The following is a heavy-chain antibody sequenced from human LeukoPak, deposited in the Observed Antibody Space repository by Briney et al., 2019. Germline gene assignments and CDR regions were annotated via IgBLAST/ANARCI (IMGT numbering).Heavy chain of an antibody. D-gene: IGHD4-17*01. CDR2: IYYSGRT. CDR1: GGSFSSGGYY. CDR3: ARVRDGDYGYIGFDP. Sequence: SQTLPPTCTVSGGSFSSGGYYWSWIRQHPGKGLEWIGYIYYSGRTYYNPSLKSRVTISVDTSKNQFSLKLSSVTAADTAVYHCARVRDGDYGYIGFDPWGQGTLVTVSS. V-gene: IGHV4-31*03. J-gene: IGHJ5*02.